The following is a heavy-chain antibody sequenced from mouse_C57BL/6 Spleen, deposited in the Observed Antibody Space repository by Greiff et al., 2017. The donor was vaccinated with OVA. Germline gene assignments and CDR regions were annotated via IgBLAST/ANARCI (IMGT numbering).Heavy chain of an antibody. J-gene: IGHJ2*01. CDR3: ERASGYDPYYFDY. CDR2: IRSKSSNYAT. CDR1: GFTFNTYA. V-gene: IGHV10-3*01. D-gene: IGHD2-2*01. Sequence: EVMLVESGGGLVQPKGSLKLSCAASGFTFNTYAMHWVRQAPGKGLEWVARIRSKSSNYATYYADSVKDRFTISRDDSQSKINLQMNILKTKDTATSYYERASGYDPYYFDYWGQGTTLTVSS.